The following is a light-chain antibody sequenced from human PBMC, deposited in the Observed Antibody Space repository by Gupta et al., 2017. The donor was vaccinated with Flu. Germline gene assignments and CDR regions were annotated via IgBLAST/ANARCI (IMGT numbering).Light chain of an antibody. J-gene: IGLJ3*02. CDR2: DNN. CDR1: SSNIGSND. Sequence: QSVVTQPPSVSATPGQTVTISCFGSSSNIGSNDDFWYRQDPGAAPKLLIFDNNQRPSGVPDRFSASKSGTSASLDISGLQSEDEADYYCAVWDNSLKGLFGGGTKLTVL. CDR3: AVWDNSLKGL. V-gene: IGLV1-44*01.